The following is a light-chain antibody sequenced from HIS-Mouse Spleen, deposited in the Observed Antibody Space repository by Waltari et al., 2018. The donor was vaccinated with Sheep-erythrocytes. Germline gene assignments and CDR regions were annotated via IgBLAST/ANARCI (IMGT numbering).Light chain of an antibody. Sequence: QSALTQPASVSGSPGQSITISCTGTSSDVGSYNLVSWYQQLPGTAPKLLIYRNNQRPSGVPDRFSGSKSGTSASLAISGLRSEDEADYYCAAWDDSLSGPGVFGGGTKLTVL. CDR1: SSDVGSYNL. J-gene: IGLJ3*02. V-gene: IGLV1-47*01. CDR3: AAWDDSLSGPGV. CDR2: RNN.